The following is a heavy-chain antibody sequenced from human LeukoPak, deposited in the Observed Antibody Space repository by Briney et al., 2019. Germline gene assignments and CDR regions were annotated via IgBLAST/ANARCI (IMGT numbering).Heavy chain of an antibody. CDR3: ARQMSGYGDYPTAFGY. CDR2: IYPGDSDT. J-gene: IGHJ4*02. D-gene: IGHD4-17*01. V-gene: IGHV5-51*01. Sequence: GESLKISCKGSGYSFTSYWIGWVRQMPGKGLEWMGIIYPGDSDTRYSPSFQGQVTISADKSISTAYLQWSSLKASDTAMYYCARQMSGYGDYPTAFGYWGQGTLVTVSS. CDR1: GYSFTSYW.